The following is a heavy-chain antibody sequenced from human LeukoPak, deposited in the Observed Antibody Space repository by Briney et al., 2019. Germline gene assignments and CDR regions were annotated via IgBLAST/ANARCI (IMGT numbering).Heavy chain of an antibody. J-gene: IGHJ6*03. Sequence: GASVKVSCKASGGTFSSYAISWVRQAPGQGLEWMGRIIPIFGTANYAQKFQGRVTITADKSTSTACMELSSLRSEDTAVYYCASDMRTGTTSPYYYMDVWGKGTTVTVSS. CDR2: IIPIFGTA. CDR3: ASDMRTGTTSPYYYMDV. CDR1: GGTFSSYA. V-gene: IGHV1-69*06. D-gene: IGHD1-7*01.